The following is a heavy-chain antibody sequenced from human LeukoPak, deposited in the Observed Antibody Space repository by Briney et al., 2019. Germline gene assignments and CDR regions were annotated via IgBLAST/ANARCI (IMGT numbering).Heavy chain of an antibody. CDR1: GGSISSYY. CDR2: LYYSGST. CDR3: ARGPVYCSGGSCYPDAFDI. D-gene: IGHD2-15*01. V-gene: IGHV4-59*08. Sequence: SETLSLTCSVSGGSISSYYWSWIRQPPGKGLEWIGYLYYSGSTNSNPSLKSRVTISVDTSKNQFSLKQSSVTAADTAVYYCARGPVYCSGGSCYPDAFDIWGQGTMVTVSS. J-gene: IGHJ3*02.